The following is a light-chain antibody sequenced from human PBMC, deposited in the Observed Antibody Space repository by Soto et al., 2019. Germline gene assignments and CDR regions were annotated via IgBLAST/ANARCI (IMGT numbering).Light chain of an antibody. CDR1: NSDVGSYNL. Sequence: QSALTQPASVSGSPGQSITISCTGTNSDVGSYNLVSWYQQHPGKAPKLMIYEGSKRPSGVSNRFSGSTSGNTASLTISGLQAEDDADYYCCSYAGSNTFSYVFGTGTKVTVL. CDR2: EGS. J-gene: IGLJ1*01. V-gene: IGLV2-23*03. CDR3: CSYAGSNTFSYV.